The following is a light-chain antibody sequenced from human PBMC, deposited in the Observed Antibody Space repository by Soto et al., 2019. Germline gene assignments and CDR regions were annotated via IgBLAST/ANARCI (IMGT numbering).Light chain of an antibody. V-gene: IGKV3-11*01. J-gene: IGKJ2*01. CDR1: QSVSSY. Sequence: EIVLTQSPATLSLSPGERATLSCRASQSVSSYLAWYQQKPGQAPRLLINDASNRATGIPARFSGSGSGTDFTLTISSLEPEDFAVYYCQQRSNWPPEYTFGQGTKLEIK. CDR2: DAS. CDR3: QQRSNWPPEYT.